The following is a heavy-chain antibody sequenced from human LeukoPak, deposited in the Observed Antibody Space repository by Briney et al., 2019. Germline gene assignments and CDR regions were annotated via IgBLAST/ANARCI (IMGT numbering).Heavy chain of an antibody. J-gene: IGHJ6*03. CDR2: INSDGSST. CDR3: ARVATHYYYYYYMDV. Sequence: GGSLRLSCAASGFTFSSYSMNWVRQAPGKGLVWVSRINSDGSSTSYADSVKGRFTISRDNAKNTLYLQMNSLRAEDTAVYYCARVATHYYYYYYMDVWGKGTTVTISS. V-gene: IGHV3-74*01. CDR1: GFTFSSYS. D-gene: IGHD5-12*01.